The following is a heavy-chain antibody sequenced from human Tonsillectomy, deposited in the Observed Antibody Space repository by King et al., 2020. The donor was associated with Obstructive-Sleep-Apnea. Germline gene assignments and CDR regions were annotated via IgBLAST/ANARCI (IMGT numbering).Heavy chain of an antibody. Sequence: VQLQESGPGLVKPSETLSLTCTVSGTSITDSYWSWIRQPPGTGLEWIGYMYYSGNTNFNPSLKSRVTISADTSKIQFSLRLSSVTAADTAVYYCARHRGVEDYGGYGDYFDYWGQGTLVTVSS. V-gene: IGHV4-59*08. CDR3: ARHRGVEDYGGYGDYFDY. J-gene: IGHJ4*02. D-gene: IGHD5-12*01. CDR2: MYYSGNT. CDR1: GTSITDSY.